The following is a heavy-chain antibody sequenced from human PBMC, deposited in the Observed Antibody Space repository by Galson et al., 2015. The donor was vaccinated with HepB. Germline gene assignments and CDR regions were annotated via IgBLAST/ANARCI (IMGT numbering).Heavy chain of an antibody. D-gene: IGHD6-25*01. CDR1: GFTFSSYG. Sequence: SLRLSCAASGFTFSSYGMHWVRQAPGKGLEWVSAISGSGGSTYYADSVKGRFTISRDNSKNTLYLQMNSLRAEDTAVYYCAGQSQRLDDYWGQGTLVTVSS. CDR3: AGQSQRLDDY. CDR2: ISGSGGST. V-gene: IGHV3-23*01. J-gene: IGHJ4*02.